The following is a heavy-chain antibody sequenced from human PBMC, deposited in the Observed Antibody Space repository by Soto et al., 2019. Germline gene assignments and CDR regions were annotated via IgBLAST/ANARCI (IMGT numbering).Heavy chain of an antibody. V-gene: IGHV4-31*03. J-gene: IGHJ5*02. CDR3: ARGYSSGYLGNWFDP. CDR1: GGSISSGGYY. CDR2: IYYSGIT. Sequence: QVQLQESGPGLVKPSQTLSLTCTVSGGSISSGGYYWSWIRQPPGKGLEWIGYIYYSGITSYNPYLKSRVSISGDTSKTQSSLKLSSVPAADTAVYYCARGYSSGYLGNWFDPWGQGTLVTVSS. D-gene: IGHD3-22*01.